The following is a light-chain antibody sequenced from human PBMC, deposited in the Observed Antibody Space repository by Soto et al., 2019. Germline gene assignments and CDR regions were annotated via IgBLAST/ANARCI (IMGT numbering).Light chain of an antibody. J-gene: IGLJ3*02. Sequence: QSALTQPASVSGSPGQSITISCTGTSSDVGGYNYVSWYQQHPGKAPKLMIYEVSNRPSGVSNRFSGSKSVNTASLTISGLQAEDEADYYCSSYTSSSTRVFGGGTKLNVL. V-gene: IGLV2-14*01. CDR2: EVS. CDR3: SSYTSSSTRV. CDR1: SSDVGGYNY.